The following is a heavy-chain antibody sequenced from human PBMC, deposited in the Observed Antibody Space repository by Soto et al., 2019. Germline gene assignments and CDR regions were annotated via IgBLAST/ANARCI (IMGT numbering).Heavy chain of an antibody. D-gene: IGHD5-18*01. CDR3: AATGYTYGYHFDH. V-gene: IGHV5-10-1*01. Sequence: GESLKISCKASGYTFTSYWITWVRQMPGKGLEWMGRIDPSDSSTKYSPSFQGHVTISTDKSITTAHLQWTSLKVSDTAIYYCAATGYTYGYHFDHWGQGTQVTVSS. CDR2: IDPSDSST. CDR1: GYTFTSYW. J-gene: IGHJ4*02.